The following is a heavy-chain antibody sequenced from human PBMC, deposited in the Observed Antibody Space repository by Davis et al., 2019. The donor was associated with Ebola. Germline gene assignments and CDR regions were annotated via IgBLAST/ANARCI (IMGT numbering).Heavy chain of an antibody. V-gene: IGHV1-8*03. CDR1: GYTFTGYN. CDR2: MNPKSGNT. D-gene: IGHD2-2*01. CDR3: ARGTSGSFDY. J-gene: IGHJ4*02. Sequence: ASVKVSCKASGYTFTGYNVNWVRQATGQGLEWMGWMNPKSGNTGYEQKFQGRVTITRNTSIRTVYMELSSLRSDDTAVYYCARGTSGSFDYWGQGTLVTVSS.